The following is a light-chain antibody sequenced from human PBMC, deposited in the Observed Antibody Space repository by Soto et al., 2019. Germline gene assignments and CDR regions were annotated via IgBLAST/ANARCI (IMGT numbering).Light chain of an antibody. CDR1: QAVNSW. CDR3: QQSNNHPIS. CDR2: DVS. J-gene: IGKJ5*01. V-gene: IGKV1-12*01. Sequence: DNQLTQSPSSISASVGDRVTITCRASQAVNSWLAWFQRKPGMAPKLVIYDVSSLQSGVPSRFSGSGSGTEFTLTISSLQPEDFATYYCQQSNNHPISFGQGTRLEIK.